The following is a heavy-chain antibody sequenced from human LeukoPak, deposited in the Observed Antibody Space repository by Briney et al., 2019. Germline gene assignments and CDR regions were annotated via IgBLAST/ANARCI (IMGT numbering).Heavy chain of an antibody. D-gene: IGHD5-12*01. CDR3: ARNSRVASTSGLNY. Sequence: GGSLRLSCAASGFTFDDYAMHWVRQAPGKGLEWVSGISWNSGSIGYADSVKGRFTISRDNAKNSLYLQMNSLRAEDTALYYCARNSRVASTSGLNYWGQGTLVTVSS. V-gene: IGHV3-9*01. CDR2: ISWNSGSI. J-gene: IGHJ4*02. CDR1: GFTFDDYA.